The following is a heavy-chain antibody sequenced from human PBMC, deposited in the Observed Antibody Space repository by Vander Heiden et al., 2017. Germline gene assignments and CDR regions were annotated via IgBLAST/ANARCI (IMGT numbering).Heavy chain of an antibody. Sequence: EVQLLESGGGLLQPGGSLRLSCAASGFSFSSYARSWVRQAPGKGLECVSTISGSVGRTYYADSVKGRFTISRDNSKNTLYLQMTRLGAEDTAVYYCPKNNDDSSGSWFDPWGQGTLVPVS. CDR3: PKNNDDSSGSWFDP. V-gene: IGHV3-23*01. CDR1: GFSFSSYA. CDR2: ISGSVGRT. D-gene: IGHD3-22*01. J-gene: IGHJ5*02.